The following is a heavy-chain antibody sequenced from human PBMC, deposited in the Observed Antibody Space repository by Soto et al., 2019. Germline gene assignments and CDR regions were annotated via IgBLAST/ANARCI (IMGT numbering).Heavy chain of an antibody. CDR2: TYHTGST. Sequence: QVQLQESGPGLVKPSQTLSLTCTVSGGSISIGVYYWNWIRQHPGKGLEWIGYTYHTGSTYYNPSLESRVTISVDPSKNQFSLKLSSVTAADTAVCYCARIGNPDASLYFDYWGQGALVTVSS. J-gene: IGHJ4*02. CDR3: ARIGNPDASLYFDY. V-gene: IGHV4-31*03. CDR1: GGSISIGVYY.